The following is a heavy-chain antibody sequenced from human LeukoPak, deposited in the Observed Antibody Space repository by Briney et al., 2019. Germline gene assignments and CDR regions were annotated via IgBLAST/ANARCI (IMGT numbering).Heavy chain of an antibody. J-gene: IGHJ4*02. Sequence: PGGSLRLSCAASGFTFSSYAMNWVRQAPGKGLEWVASISGSTSYKYYADSVKGRFTISRDSAESSLYLQMSSLRAEDTAVYYCARDATVEYSVYDPGAHSDYWGQGALVTVSS. CDR2: ISGSTSYK. V-gene: IGHV3-21*01. CDR3: ARDATVEYSVYDPGAHSDY. D-gene: IGHD5/OR15-5a*01. CDR1: GFTFSSYA.